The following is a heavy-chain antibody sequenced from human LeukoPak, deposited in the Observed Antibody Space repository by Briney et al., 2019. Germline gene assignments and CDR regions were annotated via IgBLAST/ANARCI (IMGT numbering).Heavy chain of an antibody. J-gene: IGHJ4*02. V-gene: IGHV3-48*03. CDR1: GFAFSSCD. CDR2: ISSSGSTI. Sequence: HPGGSLRLSCAASGFAFSSCDTNWVRQAPGKGLEWLSYISSSGSTIYYADSVKGRFTVSRDNAKDSLYLQMNSLRAEDTAVYYCASLPANSFDYWGQGTLVTVSS. CDR3: ASLPANSFDY.